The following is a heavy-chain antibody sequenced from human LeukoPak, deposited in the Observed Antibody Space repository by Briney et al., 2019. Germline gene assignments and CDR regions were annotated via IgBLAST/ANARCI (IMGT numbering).Heavy chain of an antibody. CDR1: GGSFSGYY. CDR3: ARELAVAGTCDY. J-gene: IGHJ4*02. D-gene: IGHD6-19*01. CDR2: INHSGST. V-gene: IGHV4-34*01. Sequence: KSSETLSLTCAVYGGSFSGYYWSWIRQPPGKGLEWIGEINHSGSTNYNPSLKSRVTISVDTSKNQFSLKLSSVTAADTAVYYCARELAVAGTCDYWGQGTLVTVPS.